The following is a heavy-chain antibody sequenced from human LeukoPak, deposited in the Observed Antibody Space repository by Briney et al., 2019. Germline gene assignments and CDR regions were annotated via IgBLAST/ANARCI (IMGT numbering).Heavy chain of an antibody. J-gene: IGHJ4*02. D-gene: IGHD1-26*01. V-gene: IGHV4-59*01. Sequence: SQTLSLTCTVSGGSISSYYWSWIRQPPGKGLEWIGYIYYSGSTNYNPSLKSRVTISVDTSKNQFSLKLSSVTAADTAVYYCARGFGRGSYYYDYWGQGTLVTVSS. CDR1: GGSISSYY. CDR3: ARGFGRGSYYYDY. CDR2: IYYSGST.